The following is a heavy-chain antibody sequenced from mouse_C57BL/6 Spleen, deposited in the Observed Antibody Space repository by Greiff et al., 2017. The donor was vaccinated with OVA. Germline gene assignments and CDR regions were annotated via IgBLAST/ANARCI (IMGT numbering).Heavy chain of an antibody. V-gene: IGHV2-2*01. CDR1: GFSLTSYG. J-gene: IGHJ4*01. CDR3: ARITTVVEYYYAMDY. Sequence: QVQLQQSGPGLVQPSQSLFITCTASGFSLTSYGVHWVRQSPGKGLEWLGVIWSGGSTDYNAAFISRLSISKDNSKSQVFFKMNSLQAYDTAVYYCARITTVVEYYYAMDYWGQGTSVTVSS. CDR2: IWSGGST. D-gene: IGHD1-1*01.